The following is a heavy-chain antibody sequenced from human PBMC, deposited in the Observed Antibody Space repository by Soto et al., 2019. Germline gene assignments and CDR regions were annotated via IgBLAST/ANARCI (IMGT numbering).Heavy chain of an antibody. J-gene: IGHJ4*02. CDR3: AATRGYSPPCDS. CDR1: EYSFTSYY. D-gene: IGHD3-22*01. V-gene: IGHV1-46*01. CDR2: IDPSGDNT. Sequence: QVQLVQSGAEVKKPGASAKVSCKASEYSFTSYYMHWVRRAPGQGLEWMGMIDPSGDNTGYPQKFQGRVTMTSDTSTSTGYTELSSLRSDDTAMYYGAATRGYSPPCDSRRQGTRVTVS.